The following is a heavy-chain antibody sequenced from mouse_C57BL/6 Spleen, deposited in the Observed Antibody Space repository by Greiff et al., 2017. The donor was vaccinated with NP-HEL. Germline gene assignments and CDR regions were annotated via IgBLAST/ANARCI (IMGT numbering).Heavy chain of an antibody. D-gene: IGHD2-1*01. J-gene: IGHJ2*01. V-gene: IGHV5-4*01. CDR1: GFTFSSYA. CDR3: ARDEGLQYYFDY. Sequence: EVKLMESGGGLVKPGGSLKLSCAASGFTFSSYAMSWVRQTPGKRLEWVATISDGGSSTYYPHNVKGRFTNSRDNAKNNLYLQMSHLKSEDTAIYYCARDEGLQYYFDYWGQGTTLTVSA. CDR2: ISDGGSST.